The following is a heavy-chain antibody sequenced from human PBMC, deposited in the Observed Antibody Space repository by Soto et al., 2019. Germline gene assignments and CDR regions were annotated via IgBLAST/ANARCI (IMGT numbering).Heavy chain of an antibody. J-gene: IGHJ5*02. Sequence: QVQLVESGGGVVQPGRSLRLSCAASGFTFNNYGMHWVRQAPGKGLEWVALIWHDGSNKGYADSVKGRFTIPRDNSKNTLNLQINWLRVEDTAVYYSTRAAIKGELLASWGPGTQVTVSS. CDR1: GFTFNNYG. D-gene: IGHD1-26*01. CDR2: IWHDGSNK. CDR3: TRAAIKGELLAS. V-gene: IGHV3-33*01.